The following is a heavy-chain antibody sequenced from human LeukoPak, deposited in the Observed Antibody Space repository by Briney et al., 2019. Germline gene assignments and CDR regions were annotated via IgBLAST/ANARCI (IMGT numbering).Heavy chain of an antibody. Sequence: ASVKVSCKASGYTFTSYGISWVRQAPGQGLEWMGWISAYNGNTNYAQKFQGRVTITTDESTSTAYMELSSLRSEDTAVYYCARGITHYDFWSGYLFDYWGQGTLVTVSS. D-gene: IGHD3-3*01. CDR3: ARGITHYDFWSGYLFDY. V-gene: IGHV1-18*01. CDR2: ISAYNGNT. CDR1: GYTFTSYG. J-gene: IGHJ4*02.